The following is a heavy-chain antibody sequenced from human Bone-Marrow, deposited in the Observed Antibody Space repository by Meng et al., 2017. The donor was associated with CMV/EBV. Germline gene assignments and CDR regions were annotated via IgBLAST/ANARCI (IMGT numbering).Heavy chain of an antibody. D-gene: IGHD1-26*01. J-gene: IGHJ6*02. CDR2: IYPGDSDT. Sequence: SCKGSGYSFTSYWIGWVRQMPGKGLEWMGIIYPGDSDTRYSPSFQGQVTISADKSISTAYLQWSSLKASDTAMYYCARLGYSGSSDYYYGMDVWGQGTTVTVSS. V-gene: IGHV5-51*01. CDR3: ARLGYSGSSDYYYGMDV. CDR1: GYSFTSYW.